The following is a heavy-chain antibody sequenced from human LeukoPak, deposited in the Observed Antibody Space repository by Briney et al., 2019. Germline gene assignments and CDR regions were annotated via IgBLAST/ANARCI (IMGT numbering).Heavy chain of an antibody. V-gene: IGHV3-23*01. J-gene: IGHJ4*02. CDR2: ITGSGGST. Sequence: GGSLRLSCAASGFTFSNYAMAWVRQAPGKGLEWVSAITGSGGSTYYADSVKGRFTISRDNSKNTLYMQMSSLRAEDTAVYYCAKGDYGDCYWGQGTLVTVSS. D-gene: IGHD4-17*01. CDR3: AKGDYGDCY. CDR1: GFTFSNYA.